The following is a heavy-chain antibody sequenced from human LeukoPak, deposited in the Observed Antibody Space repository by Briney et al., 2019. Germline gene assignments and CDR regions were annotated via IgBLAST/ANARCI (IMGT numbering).Heavy chain of an antibody. J-gene: IGHJ6*02. Sequence: PSETLSLTCLVSGGSISSYYWNWIRQPPGKGLEWIGYISYSGSTNYNPSLKSRVTISVDTSKNQFSLKLSSVTAADTAVYYCARDRTGYCSSTSCYWGYYYYYGMDVWGQGTTVTVSS. CDR2: ISYSGST. CDR3: ARDRTGYCSSTSCYWGYYYYYGMDV. CDR1: GGSISSYY. V-gene: IGHV4-59*01. D-gene: IGHD2-2*01.